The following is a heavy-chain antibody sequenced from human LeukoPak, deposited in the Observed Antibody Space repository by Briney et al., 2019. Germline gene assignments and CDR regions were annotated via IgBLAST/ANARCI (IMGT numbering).Heavy chain of an antibody. J-gene: IGHJ6*02. CDR2: IYYNGNA. Sequence: SETLSLTCSVSDGSINSYYWNWIRRPPGKGLEWIGYIYYNGNANYSPSLKSRVTMSVDTSKNLFSLKVSSVTAADTAVYYCARGRSNYYGMDVWGQGTTVTVSS. V-gene: IGHV4-59*01. CDR3: ARGRSNYYGMDV. CDR1: DGSINSYY. D-gene: IGHD1-26*01.